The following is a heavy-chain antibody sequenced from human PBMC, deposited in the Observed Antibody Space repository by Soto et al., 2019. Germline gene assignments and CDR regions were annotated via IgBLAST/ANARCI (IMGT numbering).Heavy chain of an antibody. CDR1: GGSVSSGSYY. CDR2: IYYSGST. V-gene: IGHV4-61*01. Sequence: PSETLSLTCTVSGGSVSSGSYYWSWIRQPPGKGLEWIGYIYYSGSTNYNPSLKSRVTISVDTPKNQFSLKLSSVTAADTAVYYCARGDHGFDYWGQGTLVTVSS. J-gene: IGHJ4*02. CDR3: ARGDHGFDY.